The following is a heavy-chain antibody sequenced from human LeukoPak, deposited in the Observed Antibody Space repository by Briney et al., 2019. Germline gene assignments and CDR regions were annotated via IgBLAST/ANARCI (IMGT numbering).Heavy chain of an antibody. CDR1: GFTFSSYS. J-gene: IGHJ4*02. CDR3: ARVPGEMGATLAYLDY. Sequence: GGSLRLSCAASGFTFSSYSMNWVRQAPGKGLEWVASISSSTTYIYYAGSVKGRFTISRDNAKNLVYLEMNSLRAEDTAVYYCARVPGEMGATLAYLDYWGQGTLVIVSS. CDR2: ISSSTTYI. D-gene: IGHD1-26*01. V-gene: IGHV3-21*01.